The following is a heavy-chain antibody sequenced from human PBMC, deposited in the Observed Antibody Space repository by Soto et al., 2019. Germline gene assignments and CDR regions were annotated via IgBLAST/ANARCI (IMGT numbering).Heavy chain of an antibody. J-gene: IGHJ3*02. CDR1: GGSFSGYY. D-gene: IGHD2-15*01. V-gene: IGHV4-34*01. CDR2: INHSGST. CDR3: ARRVGYCSGGSCPRSAFDI. Sequence: SETLSLTCAVYGGSFSGYYWNWIRQPPGKGLEWIGEINHSGSTNYNPSLKSRVTISVDTSKNQFSLKLSSVTAADTTVYYCARRVGYCSGGSCPRSAFDIWGQGTMVTVSS.